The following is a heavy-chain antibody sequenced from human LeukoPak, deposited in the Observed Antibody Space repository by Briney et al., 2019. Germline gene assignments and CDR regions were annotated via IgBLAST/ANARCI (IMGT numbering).Heavy chain of an antibody. CDR3: ARGRRGYSYGQVGFDY. CDR2: INRSGST. D-gene: IGHD5-18*01. V-gene: IGHV4-34*01. CDR1: GGSFSGYY. J-gene: IGHJ4*02. Sequence: KPSETLSLTCAVYGGSFSGYYWSWIRQPPGKGLEWIGEINRSGSTNYNPSLKSRVTISVDTSKNQFSLKLSSLTAADTAVYYCARGRRGYSYGQVGFDYWGQGTLVTVPA.